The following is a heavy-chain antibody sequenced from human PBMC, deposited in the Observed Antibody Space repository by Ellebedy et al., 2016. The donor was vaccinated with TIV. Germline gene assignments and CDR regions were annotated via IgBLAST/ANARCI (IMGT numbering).Heavy chain of an antibody. CDR3: ARGEGEITGTTFYHFDY. J-gene: IGHJ4*02. D-gene: IGHD1-7*01. V-gene: IGHV1-18*04. CDR1: SYTFTSYG. Sequence: ASVKVSXKASSYTFTSYGISWVRQAPGQGLEWMGWISAYNGNTNYAQKLQGRVTITADESTSTAYMELSSLRSEDTAVYYCARGEGEITGTTFYHFDYWGQGTLVTVSS. CDR2: ISAYNGNT.